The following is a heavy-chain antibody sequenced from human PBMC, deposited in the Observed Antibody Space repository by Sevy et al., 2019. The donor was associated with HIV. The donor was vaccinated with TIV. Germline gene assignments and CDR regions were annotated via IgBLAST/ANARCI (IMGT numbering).Heavy chain of an antibody. J-gene: IGHJ4*02. CDR2: ISGSGDST. CDR1: GFTFSRYS. CDR3: AKGGVGRAGYYSGVGFDC. Sequence: GGSLRLSCAASGFTFSRYSMHWVRQAPGKGLEWVSAISGSGDSTYYADSVKGRFTISRDNSQNTLYLQMISLGVEDTAVYYCAKGGVGRAGYYSGVGFDCWGQGTLVTVSS. D-gene: IGHD3-9*01. V-gene: IGHV3-23*01.